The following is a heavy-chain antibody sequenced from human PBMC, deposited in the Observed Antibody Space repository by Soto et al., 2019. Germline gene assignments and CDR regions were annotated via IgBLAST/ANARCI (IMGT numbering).Heavy chain of an antibody. D-gene: IGHD3-22*01. CDR1: GYNFKTFV. Sequence: ASVKVSCKASGYNFKTFVIHWVRQAPGQGLEWMGWINVASGGRRLSQKVQDRVSLTGDASATTAYMELTSLKSEDTAVYFCARDFGPSNLVGSGFYHYGVDVWGQGTTVTVSS. J-gene: IGHJ6*02. CDR2: INVASGGR. CDR3: ARDFGPSNLVGSGFYHYGVDV. V-gene: IGHV1-3*01.